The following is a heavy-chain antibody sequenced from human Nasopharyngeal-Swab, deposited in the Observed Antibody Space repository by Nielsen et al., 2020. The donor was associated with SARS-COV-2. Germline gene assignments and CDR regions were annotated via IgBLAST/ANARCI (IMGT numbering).Heavy chain of an antibody. V-gene: IGHV1-8*01. CDR2: MNPNSGNT. CDR3: ARGRDYDFWSGYSPYFDY. D-gene: IGHD3-3*01. CDR1: GCTFTSYD. J-gene: IGHJ4*02. Sequence: ASVKVSCKASGCTFTSYDIKWVRQATGQGLEWMGWMNPNSGNTGYAQKFQGRVTMTRNTSISTAYMELSSLRSEDTAVYYCARGRDYDFWSGYSPYFDYWGQGTLVTVSS.